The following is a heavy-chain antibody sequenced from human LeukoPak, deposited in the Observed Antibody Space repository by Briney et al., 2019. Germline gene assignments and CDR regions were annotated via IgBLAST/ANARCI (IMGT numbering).Heavy chain of an antibody. D-gene: IGHD1-26*01. Sequence: GGSLRLSCAASGFTFSCYAMSWVRQAPGKGLEWVSAISGSGGSTYYADSVKGRFTISRDNSKNTLYLQMNSLRAEDTAVYYCAKDGSYHDKSGAFDIWGQGTMVTVSS. V-gene: IGHV3-23*01. CDR1: GFTFSCYA. J-gene: IGHJ3*02. CDR3: AKDGSYHDKSGAFDI. CDR2: ISGSGGST.